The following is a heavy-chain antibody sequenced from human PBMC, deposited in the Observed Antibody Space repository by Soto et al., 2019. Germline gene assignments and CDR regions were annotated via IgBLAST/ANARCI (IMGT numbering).Heavy chain of an antibody. CDR1: GGSISSYY. V-gene: IGHV4-59*01. Sequence: SETLSLTCTVSGGSISSYYWSWIRQPPGKGLEWIGYIYYSGSTNYNPSLKSRVTISVDTSKNQFSLKLSSVTAADTAVYYCARGAPNWGTIDYWGQGTLVTVSS. CDR2: IYYSGST. D-gene: IGHD7-27*01. CDR3: ARGAPNWGTIDY. J-gene: IGHJ4*02.